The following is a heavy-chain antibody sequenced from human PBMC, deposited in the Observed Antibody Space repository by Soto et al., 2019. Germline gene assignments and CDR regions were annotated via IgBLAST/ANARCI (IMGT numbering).Heavy chain of an antibody. V-gene: IGHV3-74*01. CDR1: GFTFSSYW. J-gene: IGHJ6*02. CDR2: INSDGSST. CDR3: ARDLHTRYFDWLLAPPGYYGMDV. D-gene: IGHD3-9*01. Sequence: GGSLRLSCAASGFTFSSYWMHWVRQAPGKGLVWVSRINSDGSSTSYADSVKGRFTISRDNAKNTLYLQMNSLRAEDTAVYYCARDLHTRYFDWLLAPPGYYGMDVWGQGTTVTVSS.